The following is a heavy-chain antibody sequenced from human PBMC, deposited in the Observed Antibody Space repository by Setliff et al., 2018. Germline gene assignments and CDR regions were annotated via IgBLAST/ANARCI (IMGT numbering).Heavy chain of an antibody. J-gene: IGHJ4*02. CDR3: ARGRNVASRLLDS. CDR2: ITHTGTTGST. V-gene: IGHV4-34*01. D-gene: IGHD6-6*01. Sequence: SETLSLTCTVSGGSLSGASIVTWIRQSPAKGLEWIGEITHTGTTGSTKYNPSLKSRVTMSIDTSKNQFSLMVTSVTAADTAVYYCARGRNVASRLLDSWGQGTLVTVSS. CDR1: GGSLSGAS.